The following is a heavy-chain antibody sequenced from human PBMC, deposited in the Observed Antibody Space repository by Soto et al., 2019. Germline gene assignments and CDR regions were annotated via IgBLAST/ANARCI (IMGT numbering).Heavy chain of an antibody. CDR2: IYYSGST. CDR3: VCGPSSWVGMDV. CDR1: GGSISSGGYY. D-gene: IGHD2-2*01. Sequence: QVQLQESGPGLVKPSQTLSLTCTVSGGSISSGGYYWSWIRQHPGKGLEWIGYIYYSGSTYYNPSLKRRVTISVDTSKNQFSLKLSSVTAADTAVYYCVCGPSSWVGMDVWGQGTTVTVSS. J-gene: IGHJ6*02. V-gene: IGHV4-31*03.